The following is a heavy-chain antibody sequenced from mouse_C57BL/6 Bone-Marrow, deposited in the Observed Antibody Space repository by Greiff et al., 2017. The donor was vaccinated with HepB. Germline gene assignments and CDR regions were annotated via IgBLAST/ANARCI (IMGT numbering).Heavy chain of an antibody. Sequence: DVKLVESGGGLVQPGESLKLSCESNEYEFPSHDMSWVRKTPEKRLELVAAINSDGGSTYYPDTMERRFIISRDNTKNTLYLQMSSLRSEDTALYYCARSYYGSSPPWFAYWGQGTLVTVSA. J-gene: IGHJ3*01. V-gene: IGHV5-2*01. D-gene: IGHD1-1*01. CDR1: EYEFPSHD. CDR2: INSDGGST. CDR3: ARSYYGSSPPWFAY.